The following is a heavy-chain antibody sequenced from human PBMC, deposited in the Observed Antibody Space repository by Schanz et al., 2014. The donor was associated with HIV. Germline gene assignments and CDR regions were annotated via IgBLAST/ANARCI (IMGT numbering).Heavy chain of an antibody. D-gene: IGHD1-26*01. CDR1: RYSFTRYG. J-gene: IGHJ4*02. CDR2: ISGDNNNT. Sequence: QVQLVQSGPEVKKPGASVKVSCKGSRYSFTRYGISWVRQAPGQGLEWMGWISGDNNNTKYEQKFQARVTMTTDTSTTTAYMELRSLRSDDTAVYYCARDRPVIVGATRADGGTDFDYWGQGTLVTVSS. V-gene: IGHV1-18*04. CDR3: ARDRPVIVGATRADGGTDFDY.